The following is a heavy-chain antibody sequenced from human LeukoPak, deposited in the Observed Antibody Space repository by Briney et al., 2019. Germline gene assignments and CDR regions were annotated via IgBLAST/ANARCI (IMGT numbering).Heavy chain of an antibody. V-gene: IGHV4-4*02. Sequence: SGTLSLTCAVSGGSISSSNWWSWVRQPPEKGLEWIGEIYHTGSTNYNPSLKSRVTISVDKSKNQFSLKLSSVTAADTAVYYCARDVDSSSWSQPPYYYGMDVWGQGTTVTVSS. D-gene: IGHD6-13*01. CDR1: GGSISSSNW. CDR3: ARDVDSSSWSQPPYYYGMDV. J-gene: IGHJ6*02. CDR2: IYHTGST.